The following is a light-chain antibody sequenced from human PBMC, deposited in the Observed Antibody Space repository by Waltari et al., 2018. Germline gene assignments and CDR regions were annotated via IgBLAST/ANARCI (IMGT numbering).Light chain of an antibody. CDR2: LGS. V-gene: IGKV2-28*01. CDR1: ESLLHSNGKNY. J-gene: IGKJ5*01. CDR3: MQALQTPPNT. Sequence: IVMTQSPPSLPVTPGEPASMSCKASESLLHSNGKNYLDWYVQKPGQPPQLLIYLGSNRASGVPDRFSGSGSGTDFTLKISRVKLEDVGVYYCMQALQTPPNTFGQGTRLDIK.